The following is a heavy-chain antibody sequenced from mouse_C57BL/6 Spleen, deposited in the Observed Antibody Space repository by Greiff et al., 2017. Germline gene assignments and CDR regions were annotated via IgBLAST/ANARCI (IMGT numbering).Heavy chain of an antibody. Sequence: EVKLQESGGGLVKPGGSLKLSCAASGFTFSDYGMHWVRQAPEKGLEWVAYISSGSSTIYYADTVKGRFTISRDNAKNTLFLQMTSLRSEDTAMYYCARQVYDYYAMDYWGQGTSVTVSS. CDR2: ISSGSSTI. J-gene: IGHJ4*01. D-gene: IGHD2-3*01. V-gene: IGHV5-17*01. CDR1: GFTFSDYG. CDR3: ARQVYDYYAMDY.